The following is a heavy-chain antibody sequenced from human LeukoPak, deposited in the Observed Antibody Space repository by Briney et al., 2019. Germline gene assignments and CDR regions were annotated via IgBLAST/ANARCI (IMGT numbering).Heavy chain of an antibody. CDR3: ATRTLSYYDSSARAEYFQH. Sequence: ASVKVSCKVSGYTLTELSIHWVRQAPGKGLEWMGGFDPEDGETIYAQKFQGRVTMTEDTSTDTAYMELSSLRSEDTAVYYCATRTLSYYDSSARAEYFQHWGQGTLVTVSS. CDR2: FDPEDGET. CDR1: GYTLTELS. J-gene: IGHJ1*01. V-gene: IGHV1-24*01. D-gene: IGHD3-22*01.